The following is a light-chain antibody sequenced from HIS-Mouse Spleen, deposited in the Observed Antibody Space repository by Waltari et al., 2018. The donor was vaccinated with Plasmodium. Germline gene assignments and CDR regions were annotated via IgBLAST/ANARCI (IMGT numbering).Light chain of an antibody. CDR2: AAS. J-gene: IGKJ1*01. V-gene: IGKV1-39*01. CDR3: QQNYNTWT. Sequence: DIQMTQSPSSLSASVADRVTITCRASQSISSYLNWYQQKPGKAPKLLIYAASSMPSGVPSRVSGSGSGTEFTFTMSSLQPEDLATYYCQQNYNTWTFGQGTKVEIK. CDR1: QSISSY.